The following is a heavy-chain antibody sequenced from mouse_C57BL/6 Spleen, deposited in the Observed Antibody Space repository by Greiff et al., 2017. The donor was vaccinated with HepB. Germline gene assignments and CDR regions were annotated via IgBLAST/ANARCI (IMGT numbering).Heavy chain of an antibody. CDR3: ARREDGGYFDV. CDR1: GFTFSDYG. Sequence: EVMLVESGGGLVKPGGSLKLSCAASGFTFSDYGMHWVRQAPEKGLEWVAYISSGSSTIYYADTVKGRFTISRDNAKNTLFLHRTSLRSEDTAMYYCARREDGGYFDVWGTGTTVTVSS. J-gene: IGHJ1*03. V-gene: IGHV5-17*01. D-gene: IGHD1-2*01. CDR2: ISSGSSTI.